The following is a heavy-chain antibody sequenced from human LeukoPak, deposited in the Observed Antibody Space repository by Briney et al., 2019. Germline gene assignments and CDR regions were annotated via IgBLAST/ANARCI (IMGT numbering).Heavy chain of an antibody. CDR1: GYTFTCYY. CDR3: AREGDYYDSSGYYFDY. V-gene: IGHV1-2*02. D-gene: IGHD3-22*01. Sequence: ASVTVSCKASGYTFTCYYMHWVRQAPGQGLEWMGWINPNSGGTNYAQKFQGRVTMTRDTSISTAYMELSRLRSDDTAVYYCAREGDYYDSSGYYFDYWGQGTLVTVSS. CDR2: INPNSGGT. J-gene: IGHJ4*02.